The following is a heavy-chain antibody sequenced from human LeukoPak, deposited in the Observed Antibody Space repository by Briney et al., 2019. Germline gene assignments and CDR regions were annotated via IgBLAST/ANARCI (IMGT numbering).Heavy chain of an antibody. V-gene: IGHV3-48*03. CDR2: INHDGNDI. D-gene: IGHD1-1*01. Sequence: GGSLRLSCAASGFTFSSYEMNWVRQAPGKGLEWVSYINHDGNDIYYGESVKGRFTISRDNAKNSLYLQMHTLRAEDTAVYYCAGDGTGVLPGDAFDIWSQGTMVTVSS. CDR3: AGDGTGVLPGDAFDI. CDR1: GFTFSSYE. J-gene: IGHJ3*02.